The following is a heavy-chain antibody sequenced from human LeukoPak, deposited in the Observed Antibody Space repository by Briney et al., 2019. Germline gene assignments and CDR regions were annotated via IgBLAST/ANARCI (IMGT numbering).Heavy chain of an antibody. J-gene: IGHJ4*02. D-gene: IGHD3-22*01. CDR3: TKEYDYSGYLGQGRGYFDY. V-gene: IGHV3-23*01. CDR1: GFPVSSNY. Sequence: GSLGLSFPASGFPVSSNYMSWVRQPPGKGLEWVSAIRGTGSSTYYPDSVKGRSTISRDNSKSTRYLQMNSLRGEDTAIYFCTKEYDYSGYLGQGRGYFDYWGQGTLVTVSS. CDR2: IRGTGSST.